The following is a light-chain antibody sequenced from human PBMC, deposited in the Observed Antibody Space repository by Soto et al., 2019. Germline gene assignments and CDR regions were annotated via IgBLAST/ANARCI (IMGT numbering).Light chain of an antibody. CDR3: QTWGTGWRV. Sequence: QPVLTQSPSASASLGASVKLTCTLSSGHSSYAIAWHQQQPEKGPRYLMKFNSDGSHSKGDGIPDRFSGSSSGAERYLTVSSLQSEDEADYSCQTWGTGWRVFGGGTKVTVL. CDR2: FNSDGSH. V-gene: IGLV4-69*01. CDR1: SGHSSYA. J-gene: IGLJ3*02.